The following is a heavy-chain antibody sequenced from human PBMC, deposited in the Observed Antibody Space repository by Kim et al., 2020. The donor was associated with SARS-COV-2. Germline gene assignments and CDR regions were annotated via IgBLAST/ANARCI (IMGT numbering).Heavy chain of an antibody. CDR3: TTDWGSGTYFKYGLDL. J-gene: IGHJ3*01. V-gene: IGHV3-15*01. CDR2: VRSNVDGGAA. Sequence: GGSLRLSCAASGFAFSNAYMYWVRQAPGKGLEWVGRVRSNVDGGAADYAAPVKGRFTISRDDLKNTLYLQMNSLNTEDTAVYYCTTDWGSGTYFKYGLDLWGQGTMVTVSS. D-gene: IGHD3-10*01. CDR1: GFAFSNAY.